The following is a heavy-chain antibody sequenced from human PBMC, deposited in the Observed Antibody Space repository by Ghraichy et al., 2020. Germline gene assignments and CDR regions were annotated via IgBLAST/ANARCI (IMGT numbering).Heavy chain of an antibody. CDR2: ISYDGSNK. D-gene: IGHD3-16*02. CDR3: AKDLDYIWGSYRFRSYGMDV. CDR1: GFTFSSYG. J-gene: IGHJ6*02. V-gene: IGHV3-30*18. Sequence: GGSLRLSCAASGFTFSSYGMHWVRQAPGKGLEWVAVISYDGSNKYYADSVKGRFTISRDNSKNTLYLQMNSLRAEDTAVYYCAKDLDYIWGSYRFRSYGMDVWGQGTTVTVSS.